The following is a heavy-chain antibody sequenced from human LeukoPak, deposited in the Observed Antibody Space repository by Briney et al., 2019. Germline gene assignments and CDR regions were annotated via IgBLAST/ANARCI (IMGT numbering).Heavy chain of an antibody. CDR3: ARLLRFWFDP. Sequence: GASVKVSCKASGYTFTSHDINWVRQATGRGLEWMGWMNPNSGNTGYAQKFQGRVTMTWNTSISTAYMELSSLRSEDTAVYYCARLLRFWFDPWGQGALLTVSS. CDR1: GYTFTSHD. V-gene: IGHV1-8*01. CDR2: MNPNSGNT. D-gene: IGHD4-17*01. J-gene: IGHJ5*02.